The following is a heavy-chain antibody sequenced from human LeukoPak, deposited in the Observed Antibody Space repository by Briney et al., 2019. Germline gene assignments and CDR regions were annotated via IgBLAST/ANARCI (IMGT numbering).Heavy chain of an antibody. J-gene: IGHJ6*02. CDR2: ISSSSSYI. Sequence: PGGSLRLSCAASGFTFSSYSMNWVRQAPGKGLEWVSSISSSSSYIYYADSVKGRFTISRDNAKNSLYLQMNSLRAEDTAVYYCVSILIAVAGTGDLYGMDVWGQGTTVTVSS. CDR3: VSILIAVAGTGDLYGMDV. V-gene: IGHV3-21*01. D-gene: IGHD6-19*01. CDR1: GFTFSSYS.